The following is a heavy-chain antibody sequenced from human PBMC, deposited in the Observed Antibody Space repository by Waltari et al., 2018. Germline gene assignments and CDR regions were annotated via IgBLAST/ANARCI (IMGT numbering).Heavy chain of an antibody. CDR2: IYYTGST. D-gene: IGHD2-21*02. CDR3: ARGGGGDWEWFDP. J-gene: IGHJ5*02. V-gene: IGHV4-59*01. CDR1: GGSISGFY. Sequence: QVQLQESGPSLLKPSDTLSLICTVSGGSISGFYWSWVRQHPGKGLDRIGYIYYTGSTYFNPSLTRRVTMSVDTSKSQFSLKLSSVTAADTAFYYCARGGGGDWEWFDPWGQGTLVTVSS.